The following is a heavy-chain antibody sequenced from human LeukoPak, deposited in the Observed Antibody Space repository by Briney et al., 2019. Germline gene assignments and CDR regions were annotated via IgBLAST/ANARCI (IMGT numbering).Heavy chain of an antibody. D-gene: IGHD1-14*01. V-gene: IGHV3-33*06. Sequence: GTSLRLSCTASGFAFSNHGMHWVRQAPGKGLEWVALIWYDGSNKYYTESVRGRFTISRDNSENTLYLQMSSLRAEDTALYYCAKTFGSRTRDYFHMDVWGKGTTVTVSS. J-gene: IGHJ6*03. CDR1: GFAFSNHG. CDR2: IWYDGSNK. CDR3: AKTFGSRTRDYFHMDV.